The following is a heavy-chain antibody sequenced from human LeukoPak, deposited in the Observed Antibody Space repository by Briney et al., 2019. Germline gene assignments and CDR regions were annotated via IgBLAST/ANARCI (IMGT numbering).Heavy chain of an antibody. CDR1: GYTFTGYY. CDR3: ARGGNPKSYQPLLFDY. Sequence: ASVTVSCKASGYTFTGYYMHWVRQAPGQGLEWMGWINPNSGGTNYAQKFQGRVTMTRDTSISTAYMELSRLRSDDTAVYYCARGGNPKSYQPLLFDYWGQGTLVTVSS. D-gene: IGHD2-2*01. J-gene: IGHJ4*02. CDR2: INPNSGGT. V-gene: IGHV1-2*02.